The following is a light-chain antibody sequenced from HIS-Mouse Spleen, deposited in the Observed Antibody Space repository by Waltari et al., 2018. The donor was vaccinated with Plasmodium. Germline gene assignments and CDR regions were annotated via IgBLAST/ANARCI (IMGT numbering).Light chain of an antibody. CDR1: QSVSRN. Sequence: EIVMTQSPATLSLSPGERATPSCRARQSVSRNLAWYQQKPGQAPRLLIYGASTRATGIPARFSGSGSGTEFTLTISSMQSEDFAVYYCQQYNNWPRGTFGQGTKVEIK. V-gene: IGKV3-15*01. CDR3: QQYNNWPRGT. CDR2: GAS. J-gene: IGKJ1*01.